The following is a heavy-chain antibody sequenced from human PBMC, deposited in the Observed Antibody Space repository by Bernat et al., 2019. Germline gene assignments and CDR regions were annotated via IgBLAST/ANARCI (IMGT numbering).Heavy chain of an antibody. J-gene: IGHJ4*02. CDR3: ASELESQLLSPDY. V-gene: IGHV3-11*06. CDR1: GFTFSDYY. D-gene: IGHD2-2*01. Sequence: QVQLVESGGGLVKPGGSLRLSCAASGFTFSDYYMSWIRQAPGKGLEWVSYISSSSTYTNYADSVKGRSTISRDNARNSLYLQMNSLRVEDTAVYYCASELESQLLSPDYWGQGTLVTVSS. CDR2: ISSSSTYT.